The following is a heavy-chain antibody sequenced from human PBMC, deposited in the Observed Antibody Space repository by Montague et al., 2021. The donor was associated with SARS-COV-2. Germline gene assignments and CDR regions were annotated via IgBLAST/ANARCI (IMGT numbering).Heavy chain of an antibody. Sequence: SETLSLTCTVSGGSISSGSYYWSWIRQPAGKGLEWIGRIYTSGSTNYNPSLKSRVTISVDTSKNQFSLKLSSVTAADTAVYYCAREVYQLPNTYYYYYGMDVRGQGTTVTVSS. V-gene: IGHV4-61*02. D-gene: IGHD2-2*01. J-gene: IGHJ6*02. CDR3: AREVYQLPNTYYYYYGMDV. CDR2: IYTSGST. CDR1: GGSISSGSYY.